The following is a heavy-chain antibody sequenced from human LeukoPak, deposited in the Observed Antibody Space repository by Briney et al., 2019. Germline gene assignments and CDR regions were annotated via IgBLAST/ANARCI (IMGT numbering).Heavy chain of an antibody. CDR3: AKDQTITIFGVVPTAGASDI. D-gene: IGHD3-3*01. Sequence: EPGRSLRLSCAASGFTFDDYAMHWVRQAPGKGLEWVSGISWNSGSIGYADSVKGRFTISRDNAKNSLYLQMNSLRAEDTALYYCAKDQTITIFGVVPTAGASDIWGQGTMVTASS. V-gene: IGHV3-9*01. J-gene: IGHJ3*02. CDR1: GFTFDDYA. CDR2: ISWNSGSI.